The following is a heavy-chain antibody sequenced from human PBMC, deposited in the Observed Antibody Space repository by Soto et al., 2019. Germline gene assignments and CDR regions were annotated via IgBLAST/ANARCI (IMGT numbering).Heavy chain of an antibody. D-gene: IGHD2-2*01. Sequence: EVQLLESRGGLVQPGGSLRLSCAASGFTFSSYAMSWVRHAPGKGLEWVSAISGSGGSTYYADSVKGRFTISRYNSKNTLYLQMNSLRAEDTAVYYCAKAGIVVVPAAMTFDYWGQGTLVTVSS. V-gene: IGHV3-23*01. CDR2: ISGSGGST. J-gene: IGHJ4*02. CDR3: AKAGIVVVPAAMTFDY. CDR1: GFTFSSYA.